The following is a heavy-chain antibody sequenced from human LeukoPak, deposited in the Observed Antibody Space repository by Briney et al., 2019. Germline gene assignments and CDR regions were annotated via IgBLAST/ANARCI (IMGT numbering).Heavy chain of an antibody. CDR1: GGSISSSSYY. V-gene: IGHV4-39*01. Sequence: SETLSLTCTVSGGSISSSSYYWGWIRQPPGKGLEWIGSIYYTGSTYYNPSLKSRVTISVDTSKNQFSLKLSSVIAADTAVYYCARTSVHDAFDIWGQGTMVTVSS. CDR3: ARTSVHDAFDI. CDR2: IYYTGST. J-gene: IGHJ3*02. D-gene: IGHD6-19*01.